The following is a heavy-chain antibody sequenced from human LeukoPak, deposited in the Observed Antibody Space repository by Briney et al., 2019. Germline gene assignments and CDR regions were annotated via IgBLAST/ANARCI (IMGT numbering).Heavy chain of an antibody. CDR3: ARGPIVVVPAAISTPLRY. Sequence: ASVKVSCKASGYTFTSYDINWVRQATGQGLEWMGWMNPNSGNTGYAQKFQGRVTMTRNTSISTAYMELSSLRSEDTAVYYCARGPIVVVPAAISTPLRYWGQGTLVTVSS. CDR2: MNPNSGNT. D-gene: IGHD2-2*01. V-gene: IGHV1-8*01. CDR1: GYTFTSYD. J-gene: IGHJ4*02.